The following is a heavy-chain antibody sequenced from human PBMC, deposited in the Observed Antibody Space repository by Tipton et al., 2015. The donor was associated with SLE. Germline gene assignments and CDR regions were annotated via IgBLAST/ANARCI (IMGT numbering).Heavy chain of an antibody. D-gene: IGHD6-13*01. V-gene: IGHV4-59*01. CDR3: ATDGGAAAESYNYYMDV. J-gene: IGHJ6*03. Sequence: TLSLTCTVSGGSISSYYLSWIRQPPGKGLEWIGYIYFSGSTNYNPSHMSRVAMSVDTSNNQFSLKLSYVTAADTAVYYFATDGGAAAESYNYYMDVWGKETRVTVAS. CDR2: IYFSGST. CDR1: GGSISSYY.